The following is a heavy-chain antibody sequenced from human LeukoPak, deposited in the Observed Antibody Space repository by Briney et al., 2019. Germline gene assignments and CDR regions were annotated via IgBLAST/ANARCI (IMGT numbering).Heavy chain of an antibody. CDR2: ISGDGVTT. CDR3: ARVPGSYYVDFDY. Sequence: GGSLRLSCAASGFTFSDYYMTWVRQAPGKGLEWVSAISGDGVTTYYADSVRGRFTVSKDNSENTLYLRMNSLRAEDTAVYYCARVPGSYYVDFDYWGQGTLVTVSS. J-gene: IGHJ4*02. D-gene: IGHD3-10*01. V-gene: IGHV3-23*01. CDR1: GFTFSDYY.